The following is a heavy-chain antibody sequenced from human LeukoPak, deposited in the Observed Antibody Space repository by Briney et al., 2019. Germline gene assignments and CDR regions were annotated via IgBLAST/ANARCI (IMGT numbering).Heavy chain of an antibody. CDR3: AKALAARHQTNFFDP. D-gene: IGHD6-25*01. J-gene: IGHJ5*02. V-gene: IGHV3-9*01. CDR1: GFTFDDSA. CDR2: IIWDSGRI. Sequence: GGSLRHSCAASGFTFDDSAMHWVRPAPRRGLEWGSGIIWDSGRIGYADSVKGRVTISRDNAKNSLYLQMNSLRAEDTAFYYCAKALAARHQTNFFDPGGQGTLITVSS.